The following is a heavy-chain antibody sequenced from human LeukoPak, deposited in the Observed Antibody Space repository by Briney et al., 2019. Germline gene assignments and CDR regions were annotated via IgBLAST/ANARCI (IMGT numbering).Heavy chain of an antibody. Sequence: SETLSLTCTVSGGSISSGDYYWSWIRQPPGKGLEWIGYIYYSGSTYYNPPLKSRVTISVDTSKNQFSLKLSSVTAADTAVYYCARERGGYYMDVWGKGTTVTVSS. V-gene: IGHV4-30-4*08. CDR3: ARERGGYYMDV. D-gene: IGHD3-10*01. CDR2: IYYSGST. J-gene: IGHJ6*03. CDR1: GGSISSGDYY.